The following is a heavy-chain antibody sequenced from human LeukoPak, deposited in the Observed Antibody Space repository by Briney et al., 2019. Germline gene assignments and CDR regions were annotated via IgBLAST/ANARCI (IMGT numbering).Heavy chain of an antibody. CDR2: INHSGST. D-gene: IGHD3-3*01. CDR1: GGSFSGYY. CDR3: ARGATIFGVVSGSYFDY. Sequence: MPSETLSLTCAVYGGSFSGYYWSWIRQPPGKGLEWIGEINHSGSTNYNPSLKSRVTISVDTSKNQSSLKLSSVTAADTAVYYCARGATIFGVVSGSYFDYWGQGTLVTVSS. V-gene: IGHV4-34*01. J-gene: IGHJ4*02.